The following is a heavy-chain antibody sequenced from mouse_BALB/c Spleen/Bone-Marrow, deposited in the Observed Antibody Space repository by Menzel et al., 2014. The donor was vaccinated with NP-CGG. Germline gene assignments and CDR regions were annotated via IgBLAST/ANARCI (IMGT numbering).Heavy chain of an antibody. Sequence: EVNVVESGGGLVQPGGSRKLSCSASGFSFSSFGMHWVRQAPEKGLEWVAYISSGSITIFYADTVKGRFTISRDNPKNTLFPQMTSIRSEDTAMYYCKRGGKWEDFDYWGQDPTLTVSS. V-gene: IGHV5-17*02. CDR3: KRGGKWEDFDY. J-gene: IGHJ2*01. D-gene: IGHD4-1*01. CDR2: ISSGSITI. CDR1: GFSFSSFG.